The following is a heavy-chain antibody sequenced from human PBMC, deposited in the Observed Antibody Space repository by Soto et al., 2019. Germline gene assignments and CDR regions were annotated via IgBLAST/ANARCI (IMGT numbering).Heavy chain of an antibody. J-gene: IGHJ5*02. CDR2: IIPKFGTT. Sequence: QVQLVQSGAEVKKPGSSVKVSCKASGGTFSTYPINWVRQAPGQGLEYMGGIIPKFGTTNYAQKFGGTVTITADESTRTAYRGLNNLRSGDTALYYWGRGASNSTGCYFCFAPWGQGPLVTVPS. V-gene: IGHV1-69*01. CDR3: GRGASNSTGCYFCFAP. D-gene: IGHD6-19*01. CDR1: GGTFSTYP.